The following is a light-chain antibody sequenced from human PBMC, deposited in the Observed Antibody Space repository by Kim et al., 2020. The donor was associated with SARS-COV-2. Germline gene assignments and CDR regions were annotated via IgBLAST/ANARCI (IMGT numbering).Light chain of an antibody. Sequence: SGGDRGTSTCRASQSIDTWLVWYQQKPGKAPKVLISYASSLASGVPSRFSGSGSGTEFTLTISSLQPDDFATYYCQQYKSYYSWTFGQGTKVDIK. CDR1: QSIDTW. CDR2: YAS. V-gene: IGKV1-5*01. CDR3: QQYKSYYSWT. J-gene: IGKJ1*01.